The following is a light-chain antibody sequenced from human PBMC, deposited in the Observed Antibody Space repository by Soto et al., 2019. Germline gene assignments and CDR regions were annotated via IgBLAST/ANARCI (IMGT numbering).Light chain of an antibody. CDR1: SSDVGGCNY. CDR2: DVS. Sequence: QSALTQPRSVSGSPGQSVTISCTGTSSDVGGCNYVSWYQQHPGKAPKLMIYDVSKRPSGVPDRFSGSKSGNTASLTISGLQAEDEADYYCCSYAGSSAVFGGGTQLTVL. J-gene: IGLJ7*01. CDR3: CSYAGSSAV. V-gene: IGLV2-11*01.